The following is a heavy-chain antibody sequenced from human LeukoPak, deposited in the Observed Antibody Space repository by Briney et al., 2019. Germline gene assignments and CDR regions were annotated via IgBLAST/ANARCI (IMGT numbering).Heavy chain of an antibody. CDR3: ARALTGIPYYFDY. Sequence: GGSLRLSCAASGFTFSIYEMNWVRQAPGKGLEWVSSITTSSSDVYYADSVRGRFTISRDNAKNSLFLQMNGLRAEDTAVYYCARALTGIPYYFDYWGQGSLVTVSS. CDR1: GFTFSIYE. J-gene: IGHJ4*02. CDR2: ITTSSSDV. D-gene: IGHD1-20*01. V-gene: IGHV3-21*01.